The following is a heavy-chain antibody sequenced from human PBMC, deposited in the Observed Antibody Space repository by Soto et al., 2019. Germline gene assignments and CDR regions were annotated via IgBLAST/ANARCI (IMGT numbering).Heavy chain of an antibody. CDR1: GFPFSDYY. D-gene: IGHD3-9*01. J-gene: IGHJ4*02. Sequence: QVQLVESGGDLVQPGGSLRLSCAASGFPFSDYYMSWIRQAPGKGLEWVSSIGSSSSYTNYADSVKGRFTISRDNAKNSLYLQMNSLRAEDTAVYYCARRRPTGYYNYWGQGTLVTVSA. V-gene: IGHV3-11*05. CDR3: ARRRPTGYYNY. CDR2: IGSSSSYT.